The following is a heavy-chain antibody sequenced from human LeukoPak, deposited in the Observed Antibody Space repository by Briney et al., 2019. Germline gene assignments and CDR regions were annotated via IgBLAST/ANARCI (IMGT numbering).Heavy chain of an antibody. D-gene: IGHD4-11*01. CDR1: GFTFSSYS. Sequence: PGGSLRLSCAASGFTFSSYSMNWVRQAPGKGLEWVSSTTTSSSYIYYADSVKGRFTISRDNAKNSLSLQMDSLRGEDTAVYYCARDRDYNGHAFDIWGQGTMVTVSS. J-gene: IGHJ3*02. V-gene: IGHV3-21*01. CDR3: ARDRDYNGHAFDI. CDR2: TTTSSSYI.